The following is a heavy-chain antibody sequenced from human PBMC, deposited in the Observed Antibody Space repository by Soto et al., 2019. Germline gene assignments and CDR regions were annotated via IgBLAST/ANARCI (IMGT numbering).Heavy chain of an antibody. J-gene: IGHJ4*02. Sequence: EVQLLESGGGLVQPGGSLRLSCTASGFTLNNHAMSWVGQAPGKGLEWVSVISGSDGSTYYTDSVRGRFSISRDSSKNTLYLQMSSLRAEDTAVYYCASPPRATVTDNIFDFWGPGTLVTVSS. V-gene: IGHV3-23*01. CDR2: ISGSDGST. D-gene: IGHD4-17*01. CDR1: GFTLNNHA. CDR3: ASPPRATVTDNIFDF.